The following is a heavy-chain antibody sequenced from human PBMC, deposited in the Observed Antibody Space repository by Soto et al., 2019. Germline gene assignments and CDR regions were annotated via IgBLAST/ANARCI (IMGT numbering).Heavy chain of an antibody. CDR1: GFTFEYYG. Sequence: TWGSLRLSCSASGFTFEYYGMHWVRQAPVECLEWVSGISRNSGSIVYADSVKGRFTISRGNVSNSLYLQMNRLRVDDTSLYYCAKDIRPMVFAPRGGMDVWGQGTTVTVSS. D-gene: IGHD2-8*01. V-gene: IGHV3-9*01. CDR3: AKDIRPMVFAPRGGMDV. J-gene: IGHJ6*02. CDR2: ISRNSGSI.